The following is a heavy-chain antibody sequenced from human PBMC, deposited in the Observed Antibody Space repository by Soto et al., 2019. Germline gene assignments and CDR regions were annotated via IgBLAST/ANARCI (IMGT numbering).Heavy chain of an antibody. J-gene: IGHJ3*01. Sequence: TLSLTCAVSGFFISSGNYWGWIRKPPGKGLEWIGSIFHGGNTYYNPSFKSRVTISVDMSKNQFSLKLNSVTAADTAVYYCARARWYDAFDVWGQGTVVTVSS. V-gene: IGHV4-38-2*01. CDR2: IFHGGNT. CDR3: ARARWYDAFDV. D-gene: IGHD2-15*01. CDR1: GFFISSGNY.